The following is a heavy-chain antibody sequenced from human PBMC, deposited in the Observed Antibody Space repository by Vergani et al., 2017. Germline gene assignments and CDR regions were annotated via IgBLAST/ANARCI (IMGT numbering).Heavy chain of an antibody. CDR3: ARGREYGDLGPGFDP. J-gene: IGHJ5*02. CDR1: GGTFSSYA. CDR2: INPSGGST. Sequence: QVQLVQSGAEVKKPGSSVKVSCKASGGTFSSYAISWVRQAPGQGLEWMGIINPSGGSTSYAQKFQGRVTMTRDTSTSTVYMELSSLRSEDTAVYYCARGREYGDLGPGFDPWGQGTLVTVSS. D-gene: IGHD4-17*01. V-gene: IGHV1-46*01.